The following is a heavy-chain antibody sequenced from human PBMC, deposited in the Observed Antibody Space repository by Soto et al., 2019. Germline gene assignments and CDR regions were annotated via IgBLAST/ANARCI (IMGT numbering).Heavy chain of an antibody. Sequence: SETLSLTCAVYGGSFSGYYWSWIRQPPGKGLEWIGEINHSGSTNYNPSLKSRVTISVDTSKNQFSLKLSSVTAADTAVYYCARAPFVVAATHWFDPWGQGTRVTVSS. J-gene: IGHJ5*02. V-gene: IGHV4-34*01. CDR2: INHSGST. D-gene: IGHD2-15*01. CDR1: GGSFSGYY. CDR3: ARAPFVVAATHWFDP.